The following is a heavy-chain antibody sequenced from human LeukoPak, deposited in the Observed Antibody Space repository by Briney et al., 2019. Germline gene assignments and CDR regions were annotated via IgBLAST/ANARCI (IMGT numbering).Heavy chain of an antibody. J-gene: IGHJ6*03. CDR3: ARDPQGAAGTFHYYYMDV. V-gene: IGHV1-2*02. CDR2: INPNSGGT. CDR1: GYTFTGYY. D-gene: IGHD6-13*01. Sequence: ASVKVSCKASGYTFTGYYMHWVRQAPGQGLEWMGWINPNSGGTNYAQKFQGRVTMTRDTSISTAYMELSRLRSDDTAVYYCARDPQGAAGTFHYYYMDVWGKGTTVTISS.